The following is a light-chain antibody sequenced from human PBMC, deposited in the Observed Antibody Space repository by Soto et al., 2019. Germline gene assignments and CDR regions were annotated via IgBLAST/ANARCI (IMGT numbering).Light chain of an antibody. CDR2: EGT. V-gene: IGLV2-23*01. J-gene: IGLJ1*01. CDR3: CSYVGSSTYV. CDR1: SSDVGTYNL. Sequence: QSALTQPSSVCGSPGQSITISCTGTSSDVGTYNLVSWYQQHPGKAPKLMVYEGTKRPSGVSNRFSGSKSGNTASLTISGLQAEDEADYYCCSYVGSSTYVFGTGTKVTV.